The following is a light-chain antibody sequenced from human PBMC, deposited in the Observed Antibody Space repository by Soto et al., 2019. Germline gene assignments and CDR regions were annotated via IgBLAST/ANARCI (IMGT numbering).Light chain of an antibody. Sequence: DIQMTQSPSSLSASVGDRVTITFQASQDISNYLNWYQQKPGKAPKLLIYDASNLETGVPSRFSGSGSGTDFTFTISSLQPEDIATYYCQQYDNLPLGFGGGTKVEIK. CDR2: DAS. CDR1: QDISNY. CDR3: QQYDNLPLG. V-gene: IGKV1-33*01. J-gene: IGKJ4*02.